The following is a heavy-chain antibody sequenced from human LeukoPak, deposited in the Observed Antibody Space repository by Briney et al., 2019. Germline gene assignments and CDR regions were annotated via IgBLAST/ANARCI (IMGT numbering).Heavy chain of an antibody. CDR2: IDPSGGST. J-gene: IGHJ4*02. V-gene: IGHV1-46*01. D-gene: IGHD6-13*01. Sequence: ASVKVSCTASGYTFTSYYMHCVRHAPGQGLEWMGIIDPSGGSTSYAQKFQGRVTMTGDTSTSTVYMELSSLRSEDTAVYYCARPRYSSRAFDYWGQGTLVTVSS. CDR1: GYTFTSYY. CDR3: ARPRYSSRAFDY.